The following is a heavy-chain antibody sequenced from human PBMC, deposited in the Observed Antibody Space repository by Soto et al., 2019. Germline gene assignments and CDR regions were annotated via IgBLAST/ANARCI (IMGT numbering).Heavy chain of an antibody. CDR3: ARYSAVAGTKYYYYGMDV. CDR1: GGSISSYY. CDR2: IYYSGST. D-gene: IGHD6-19*01. Sequence: SETLSLTCTVSGGSISSYYWSWIRQPPGKGPEWIGYIYYSGSTNYNPSLKSRVTISVDTSKNQFSLKLSSVTAADTAVYYCARYSAVAGTKYYYYGMDVWGQGTTVTVSS. V-gene: IGHV4-59*01. J-gene: IGHJ6*02.